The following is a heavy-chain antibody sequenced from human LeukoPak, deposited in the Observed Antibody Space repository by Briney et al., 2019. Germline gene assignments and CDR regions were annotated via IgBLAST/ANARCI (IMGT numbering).Heavy chain of an antibody. CDR2: INHSGST. J-gene: IGHJ4*02. CDR3: ARHPRSRDGYNYPDY. V-gene: IGHV4-34*01. Sequence: SETLSLTCAVYGGSFSGYYWSWIRQPPGKGLEWIGEINHSGSTNYNPSLTSRVTISVDTSKNQFSLKLSSVTAADTAVYYCARHPRSRDGYNYPDYWGQGTLVTVSS. D-gene: IGHD5-24*01. CDR1: GGSFSGYY.